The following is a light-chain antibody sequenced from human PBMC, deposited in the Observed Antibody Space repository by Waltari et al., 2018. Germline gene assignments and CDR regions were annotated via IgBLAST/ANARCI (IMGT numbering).Light chain of an antibody. V-gene: IGLV7-46*01. CDR3: LLCYHGARYWV. J-gene: IGLJ3*02. CDR2: DTS. CDR1: TGAVTSGLY. Sequence: QAVVTQEPSLTVSPGGTVTLTCGSSTGAVTSGLYPYWFPQKPGQAPRTLVYDTSITQPWTPAGFSGSLLGGKASLTLSCEQHEDEAVYYCLLCYHGARYWVFGGGTKLTVL.